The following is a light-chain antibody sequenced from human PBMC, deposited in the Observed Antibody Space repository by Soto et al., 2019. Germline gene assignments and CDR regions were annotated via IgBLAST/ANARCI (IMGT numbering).Light chain of an antibody. J-gene: IGLJ1*01. CDR3: QFYDSSLSAFYV. CDR2: GNS. CDR1: SSNIGAGYD. Sequence: QSVLTQPPSVSGAPGQRVTISCTGSSSNIGAGYDVHWYQQLPGTAPKLLIYGNSNRPSGVPDRFSGSKSGTSASLAITGLQAEDEADYYCQFYDSSLSAFYVFGTGTKVTVL. V-gene: IGLV1-40*01.